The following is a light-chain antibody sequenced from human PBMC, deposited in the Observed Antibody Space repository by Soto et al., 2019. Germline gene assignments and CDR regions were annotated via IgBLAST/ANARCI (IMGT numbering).Light chain of an antibody. V-gene: IGKV3-15*01. CDR3: QQRSNWPRVT. CDR1: QNIHTN. J-gene: IGKJ5*01. Sequence: EIVMTQSPATLSVSPGERATLSCRAGQNIHTNLAWYQQKPGQAPRLLFYGASTGATGLPARFSGSGSGTEFTLTISSLEPEDFAVYYCQQRSNWPRVTFGQGTRLEIK. CDR2: GAS.